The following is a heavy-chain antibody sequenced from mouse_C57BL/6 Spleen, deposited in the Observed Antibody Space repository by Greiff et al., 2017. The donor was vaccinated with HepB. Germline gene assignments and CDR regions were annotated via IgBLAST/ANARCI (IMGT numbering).Heavy chain of an antibody. D-gene: IGHD3-2*02. J-gene: IGHJ4*01. CDR2: IDPSDSYT. Sequence: QVQLQQPGAELVRPGTSVKLSCKASGYTFTSYWMHWVKQRPGQGLEWIGVIDPSDSYTNYNQKFKGKATLTVDTSSSTAYMQLSSLTSEDSAVYYCARWGTAQALYAMDYWGQGTSVTVSS. V-gene: IGHV1-59*01. CDR1: GYTFTSYW. CDR3: ARWGTAQALYAMDY.